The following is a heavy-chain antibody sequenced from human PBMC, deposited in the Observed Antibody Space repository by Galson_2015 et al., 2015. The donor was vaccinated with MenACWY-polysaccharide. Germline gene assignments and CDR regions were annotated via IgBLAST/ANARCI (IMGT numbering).Heavy chain of an antibody. J-gene: IGHJ4*02. CDR2: INSDGSTT. CDR1: GFTFSSRW. Sequence: SLRLSCAASGFTFSSRWMHWVRQAPGKGLVWVSSINSDGSTTIYADSVSGRFTISRDNAKNTLCLQMNSLRAEDTAVYYRASGGAAAGYLFDSWGQGVLVTVSS. CDR3: ASGGAAAGYLFDS. D-gene: IGHD6-13*01. V-gene: IGHV3-74*01.